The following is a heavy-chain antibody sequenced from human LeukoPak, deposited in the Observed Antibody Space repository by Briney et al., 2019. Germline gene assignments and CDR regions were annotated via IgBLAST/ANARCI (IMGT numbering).Heavy chain of an antibody. J-gene: IGHJ3*02. Sequence: PGGSLRLSCAASGFTFSSYSMNWVRQVPGKGLEWVSSISSSSSYIYYADSVKGRFTISRDNAKNSLYLQMNSLRAEDTAVYYCAREPEDQDAFGIWGQGTMVTVSS. CDR3: AREPEDQDAFGI. D-gene: IGHD2-15*01. CDR2: ISSSSSYI. CDR1: GFTFSSYS. V-gene: IGHV3-21*01.